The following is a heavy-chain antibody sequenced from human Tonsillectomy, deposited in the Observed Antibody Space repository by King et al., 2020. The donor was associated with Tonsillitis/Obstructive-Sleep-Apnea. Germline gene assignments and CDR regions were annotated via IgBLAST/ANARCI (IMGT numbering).Heavy chain of an antibody. CDR1: GFTVSSKY. D-gene: IGHD3-22*01. CDR2: IYSGGGT. J-gene: IGHJ4*02. CDR3: ARDTRDYDGLYYFDY. Sequence: VQLVESGGGLIQPGGSLRLSCAASGFTVSSKYMSWVRQAPGKGLEWVSVIYSGGGTYYANSVKGRFTISRDTSKNTVFLQMDSLRVEDTALYYCARDTRDYDGLYYFDYWGRGTLVTVSS. V-gene: IGHV3-53*01.